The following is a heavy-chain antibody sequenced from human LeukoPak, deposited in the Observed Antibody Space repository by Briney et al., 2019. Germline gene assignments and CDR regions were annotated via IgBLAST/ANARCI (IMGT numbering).Heavy chain of an antibody. V-gene: IGHV1-46*01. Sequence: ASVKASCKASGYTFTSYYMHWVRQAPGQGLEWMGIINPSGGSTSYAQKFQGRVTMTRDMSTSTVYMELSSLRSEDTAVYYCARRRRTDAFDIWGQGTMVTVSS. J-gene: IGHJ3*02. CDR3: ARRRRTDAFDI. CDR2: INPSGGST. CDR1: GYTFTSYY.